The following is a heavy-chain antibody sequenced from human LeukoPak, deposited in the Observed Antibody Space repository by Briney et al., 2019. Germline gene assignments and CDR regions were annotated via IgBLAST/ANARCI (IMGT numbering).Heavy chain of an antibody. CDR3: ARETYNDFWSGLNWFDP. CDR1: GFTFSDYY. Sequence: GGSLRLSCAASGFTFSDYYMSWIRQAPGKGLEWVSYISSSGSTIYYADSVRGRFTVSRDNAKKSLSLQMNSLRVEDTAIYYCARETYNDFWSGLNWFDPWGQGTLVTVSS. J-gene: IGHJ5*02. V-gene: IGHV3-11*04. CDR2: ISSSGSTI. D-gene: IGHD3-3*01.